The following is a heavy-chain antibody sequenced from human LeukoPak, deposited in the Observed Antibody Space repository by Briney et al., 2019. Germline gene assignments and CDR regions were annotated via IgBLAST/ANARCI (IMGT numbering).Heavy chain of an antibody. D-gene: IGHD2-15*01. V-gene: IGHV3-30*04. J-gene: IGHJ4*02. Sequence: GGSLRLSCAASGFTFSSYAMHWVRQAPGKGLEWVAVISYDGSNKYYADSVKGRFTISRDNSKNTLYLQMNSLRAEDTAVYYCVPIGYCSDGSCYIPNYWGQGTRVTVSS. CDR3: VPIGYCSDGSCYIPNY. CDR2: ISYDGSNK. CDR1: GFTFSSYA.